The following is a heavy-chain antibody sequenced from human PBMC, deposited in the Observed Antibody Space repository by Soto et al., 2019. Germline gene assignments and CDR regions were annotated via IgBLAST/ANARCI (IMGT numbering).Heavy chain of an antibody. J-gene: IGHJ4*02. CDR1: GFIFKMYW. Sequence: GGSLRLSCAASGFIFKMYWMHWVRQSPGKGLVWISRIYNDGTYSDYADSVRGRFTISRDNVNDTLYLQRNNLRAEDSGLYYCTRGSGPISTGTGAYWGQGTRVTVSS. CDR2: IYNDGTYS. V-gene: IGHV3-74*01. CDR3: TRGSGPISTGTGAY. D-gene: IGHD3-10*01.